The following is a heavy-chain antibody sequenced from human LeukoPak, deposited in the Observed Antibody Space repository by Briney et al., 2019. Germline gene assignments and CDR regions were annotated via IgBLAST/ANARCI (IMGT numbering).Heavy chain of an antibody. D-gene: IGHD3-10*01. CDR1: GGSISSSSYY. J-gene: IGHJ2*01. CDR3: ARLRGAGSWYFDL. Sequence: SETLSLTCTVSGGSISSSSYYWGWIRQPPGKGLEWIGSIYYSGSTYYYPSLKSRVTISVDTSKNQFSLKLTSVTAADTAVYYCARLRGAGSWYFDLWGRGTLVTVSS. CDR2: IYYSGST. V-gene: IGHV4-39*07.